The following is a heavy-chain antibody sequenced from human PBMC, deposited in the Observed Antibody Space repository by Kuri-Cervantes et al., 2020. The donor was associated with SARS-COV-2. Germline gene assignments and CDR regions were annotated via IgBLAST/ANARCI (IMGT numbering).Heavy chain of an antibody. J-gene: IGHJ4*02. CDR3: ARALTTRGSGSDFDY. V-gene: IGHV4-39*07. CDR1: GGSISSSSYY. Sequence: SETLSLTCTVSGGSISSSSYYWGWIRQPPGKGLEWIGSIYYSGSTYYNPSLKSRVTISVDTSKNQFSLKLSSVTAADTAVYYCARALTTRGSGSDFDYWGQGTLVTVSS. CDR2: IYYSGST. D-gene: IGHD4-11*01.